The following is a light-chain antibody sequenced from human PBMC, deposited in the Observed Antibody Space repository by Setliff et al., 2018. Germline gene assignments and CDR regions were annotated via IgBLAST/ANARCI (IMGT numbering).Light chain of an antibody. CDR3: LLSYNGGHV. CDR1: TGAVTSGHY. J-gene: IGLJ1*01. CDR2: DTT. Sequence: VVTQEPSLTVSPGGTVTLTCGSSTGAVTSGHYPYWFQQKPGQAPRTLIYDTTKKHSWTPARFSGSLVGDKAALTLSGAQPEDEAEYYCLLSYNGGHVFGTGTKVTVL. V-gene: IGLV7-46*01.